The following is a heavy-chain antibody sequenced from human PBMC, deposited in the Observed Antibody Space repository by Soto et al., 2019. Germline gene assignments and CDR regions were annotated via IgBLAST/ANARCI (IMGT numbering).Heavy chain of an antibody. D-gene: IGHD1-26*01. Sequence: SETLSLTCTVSGVSTSNNYWSWIRQPPGKGLEWIGYIYYTGSTNYNPSLKSRVTISLDASKNQFSLKMNSVTAADTAVYYCARLAATVAFDIRGQGTMVTVSS. CDR2: IYYTGST. CDR1: GVSTSNNY. CDR3: ARLAATVAFDI. J-gene: IGHJ3*02. V-gene: IGHV4-59*08.